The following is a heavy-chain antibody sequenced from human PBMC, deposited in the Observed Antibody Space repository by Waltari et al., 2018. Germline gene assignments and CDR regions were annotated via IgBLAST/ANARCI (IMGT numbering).Heavy chain of an antibody. V-gene: IGHV4-34*01. Sequence: QVKLKQWGAGLLKPSGTLSLTCSVDGGSFTSYYWSWIRQAPGKGLEWIGELTHRVSTHYNPSLTGRVTMSVDKSKSQFSLKLTSVTAADTAVYYCLNLAYCNPSTCYPRPGWGPGNLVVVSS. CDR3: LNLAYCNPSTCYPRPG. CDR1: GGSFTSYY. CDR2: LTHRVST. D-gene: IGHD2-2*01. J-gene: IGHJ4*02.